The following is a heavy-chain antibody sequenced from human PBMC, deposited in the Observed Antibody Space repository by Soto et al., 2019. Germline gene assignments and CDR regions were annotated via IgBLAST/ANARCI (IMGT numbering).Heavy chain of an antibody. CDR2: IYYSGST. D-gene: IGHD2-15*01. Sequence: QVQLQESGPGLVKPSETLSLTCTVSGDSINNYYWNWIRQPPGKGLEWIGYIYYSGSTSYNPSLKCRVTISVDTSNTTCSLKLSSVTAADTPVYYCARKYCSGGSCYGWSSWFDPWGQGTLVTVSS. CDR1: GDSINNYY. V-gene: IGHV4-59*08. CDR3: ARKYCSGGSCYGWSSWFDP. J-gene: IGHJ5*02.